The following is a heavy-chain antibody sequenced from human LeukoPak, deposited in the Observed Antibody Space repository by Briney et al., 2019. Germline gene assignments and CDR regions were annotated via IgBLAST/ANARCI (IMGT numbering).Heavy chain of an antibody. CDR1: GYTFTGHH. D-gene: IGHD1-1*01. CDR3: AGREVPLYFDL. CDR2: ITPNSGDS. V-gene: IGHV1-2*06. J-gene: IGHJ2*01. Sequence: ASVKVSCKASGYTFTGHHMHWVRQAPGQGLEWMGRITPNSGDSNYAQKFQGRVTMTRDTSISTAYMELNRLTSDDTAMYYCAGREVPLYFDLWGRGTLVTVSS.